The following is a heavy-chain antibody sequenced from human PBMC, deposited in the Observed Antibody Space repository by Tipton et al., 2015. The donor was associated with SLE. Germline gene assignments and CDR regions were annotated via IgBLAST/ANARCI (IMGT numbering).Heavy chain of an antibody. CDR2: INHSGST. D-gene: IGHD2-15*01. CDR1: GGSFSGYF. CDR3: ARSRWWGDAFDI. V-gene: IGHV4-34*01. J-gene: IGHJ3*02. Sequence: LSLTCAVYGGSFSGYFWSWIRQPPGKELEWIGEINHSGSTNYNPSLKSRVTISVDTSKNQVSLKLSSVTAADTAFYYCARSRWWGDAFDIWGQGTMVTVSS.